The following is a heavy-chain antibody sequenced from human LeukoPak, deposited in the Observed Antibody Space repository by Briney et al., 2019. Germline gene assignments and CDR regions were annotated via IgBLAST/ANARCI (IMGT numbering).Heavy chain of an antibody. J-gene: IGHJ4*02. D-gene: IGHD2-2*03. CDR3: ARDLDIVVVPAAMVPDY. V-gene: IGHV3-7*01. CDR1: GFTFSSYW. CDR2: IKQDGSEK. Sequence: GGSLRLSCAASGFTFSSYWMIWVRQAPGKGLEWVANIKQDGSEKYYVDSVKGRFTISRDNAKNSLYLQMNSLRAEDTAVYYCARDLDIVVVPAAMVPDYWGQGTLVTVSS.